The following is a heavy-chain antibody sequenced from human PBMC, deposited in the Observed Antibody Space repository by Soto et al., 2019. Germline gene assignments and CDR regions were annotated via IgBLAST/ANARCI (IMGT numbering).Heavy chain of an antibody. CDR1: GGTFSSYA. CDR3: ARDVVRNRRVSYFDY. Sequence: ASVKVSCKASGGTFSSYAISWVRQAPGQGLEWMGGIIPIFGTANYAQKFQGRVTITADESTSTAYMELSSLRSEDTAVYYCARDVVRNRRVSYFDYWDQGTLVTVSS. CDR2: IIPIFGTA. J-gene: IGHJ4*02. D-gene: IGHD1-1*01. V-gene: IGHV1-69*13.